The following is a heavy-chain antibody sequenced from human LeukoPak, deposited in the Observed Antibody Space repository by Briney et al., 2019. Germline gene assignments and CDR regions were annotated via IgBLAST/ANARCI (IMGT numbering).Heavy chain of an antibody. V-gene: IGHV1-69*04. D-gene: IGHD5-24*01. J-gene: IGHJ4*02. CDR2: IISILGIA. CDR1: GGTFSSYA. CDR3: ARVTGDGYTFDY. Sequence: SVKVSRKACGGTFSSYALSWVRQARGQGLEWMGRIISILGIANYAQKFQGRVTITADKSTRTAYMELSSLRSEDTAVYYCARVTGDGYTFDYWGQGTLVTVSS.